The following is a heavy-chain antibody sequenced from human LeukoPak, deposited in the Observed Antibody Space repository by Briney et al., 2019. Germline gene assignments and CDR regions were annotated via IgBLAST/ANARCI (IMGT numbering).Heavy chain of an antibody. Sequence: GGSLRLSCVASGFTFSDYAMNWVRQAPGKGLEWVSTFKTNYNQVYYAESVRGRFTISTDNSKNTAYLQMNSLRVEDTALYYCARSVPDYTRFDFWGPGALVTVSS. D-gene: IGHD4-11*01. CDR3: ARSVPDYTRFDF. CDR1: GFTFSDYA. CDR2: FKTNYNQV. J-gene: IGHJ4*02. V-gene: IGHV3-23*05.